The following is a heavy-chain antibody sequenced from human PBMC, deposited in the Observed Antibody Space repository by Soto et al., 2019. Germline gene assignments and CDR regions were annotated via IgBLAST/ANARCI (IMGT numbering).Heavy chain of an antibody. CDR2: IYYSGST. J-gene: IGHJ5*02. CDR1: GGSISSYY. Sequence: SETLSLTCTVSGGSISSYYWSWIRQPPGKGLEWIGYIYYSGSTNYNPSLKSRVTISVDTSKNQFSLKLSSVTAADTAVYYCARRGAIFGLVKYWFDPWGQGTLVTVSS. V-gene: IGHV4-59*08. CDR3: ARRGAIFGLVKYWFDP. D-gene: IGHD3-3*01.